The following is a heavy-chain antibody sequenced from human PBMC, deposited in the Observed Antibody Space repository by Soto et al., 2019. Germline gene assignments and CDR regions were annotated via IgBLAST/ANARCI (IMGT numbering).Heavy chain of an antibody. V-gene: IGHV4-31*03. D-gene: IGHD3-10*01. CDR2: IYYSGSN. CDR3: AGSMVRVVITPPYYYYGMDV. CDR1: GGSISSGGYY. J-gene: IGHJ6*02. Sequence: PSETLSLTCTVSGGSISSGGYYWSWIRQHPGKGLEWIGYIYYSGSNYYNPSIKSRVTISVDTSKNQFSLKLSSVTAAATAVYYFAGSMVRVVITPPYYYYGMDVWGQGTTVTVSS.